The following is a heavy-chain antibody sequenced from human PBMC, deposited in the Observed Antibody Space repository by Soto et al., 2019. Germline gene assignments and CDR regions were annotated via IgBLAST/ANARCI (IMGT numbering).Heavy chain of an antibody. D-gene: IGHD6-6*01. V-gene: IGHV1-69*06. Sequence: ASVKVSCKASGGTFSSYAISWVRQAPGQGLEWMGGIIPIFGTANYAQKFQGRATITADKSTSTAYMELSSLRSEDTAVYYCASVAARPFYYYYGMDVWGQGTTVTVSS. CDR3: ASVAARPFYYYYGMDV. CDR2: IIPIFGTA. J-gene: IGHJ6*02. CDR1: GGTFSSYA.